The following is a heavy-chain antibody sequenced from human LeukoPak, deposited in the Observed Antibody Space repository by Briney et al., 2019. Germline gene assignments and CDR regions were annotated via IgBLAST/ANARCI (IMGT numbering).Heavy chain of an antibody. J-gene: IGHJ3*02. CDR2: IYPGDSDT. CDR3: ARQKAVPGATGAFDI. Sequence: GESLKISCKGSGYSFTYYWIGWVRQMPGKGLEWMGIIYPGDSDTRYSPSFEGQVTISADKSFTTAYLQWSSLKASDTAMYYCARQKAVPGATGAFDIWGQGTMVTVSS. CDR1: GYSFTYYW. D-gene: IGHD2-2*01. V-gene: IGHV5-51*01.